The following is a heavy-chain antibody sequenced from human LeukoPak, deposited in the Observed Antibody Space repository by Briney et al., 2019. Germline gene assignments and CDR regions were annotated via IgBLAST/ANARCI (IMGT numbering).Heavy chain of an antibody. V-gene: IGHV5-51*01. CDR2: IYPGDSAT. CDR3: ARSRERAVFDAFDI. Sequence: GESLKISCKGSGSSFTSYWIGWVRQMPGKGLEWMGIIYPGDSATRYSPSFQGQVTISADKSISTAYLQWSSLKASDTAMYYCARSRERAVFDAFDIWGQGTMVTVSS. J-gene: IGHJ3*02. D-gene: IGHD1-26*01. CDR1: GSSFTSYW.